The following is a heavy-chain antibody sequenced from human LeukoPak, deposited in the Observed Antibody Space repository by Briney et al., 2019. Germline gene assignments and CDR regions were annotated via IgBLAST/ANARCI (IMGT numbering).Heavy chain of an antibody. Sequence: GRSLRLSRAASGFTFSSYAMHWVRQAPGKGLEWVAVISYDGSNKYYADSVKGRFTISRDNSKNTLYLQMNSLRAEDTAVYYCARDGYCSSTSCYTGLDYWGQGTLVTVSS. J-gene: IGHJ4*02. CDR1: GFTFSSYA. V-gene: IGHV3-30*04. CDR3: ARDGYCSSTSCYTGLDY. CDR2: ISYDGSNK. D-gene: IGHD2-2*02.